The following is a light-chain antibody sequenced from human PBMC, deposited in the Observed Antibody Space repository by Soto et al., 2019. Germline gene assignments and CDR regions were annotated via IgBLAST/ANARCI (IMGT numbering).Light chain of an antibody. CDR1: SSDVGSYNR. CDR2: EVS. J-gene: IGLJ3*02. CDR3: SSYTGSSTWV. V-gene: IGLV2-18*02. Sequence: QSALTQPPSVSGSPGQSVTISCTGTSSDVGSYNRFSWYQQPPGTAPKLMIYEVSNRPSGVPDRYSGSKSGNTASLTISGLQAEDEADYYCSSYTGSSTWVFGGWTKLTVL.